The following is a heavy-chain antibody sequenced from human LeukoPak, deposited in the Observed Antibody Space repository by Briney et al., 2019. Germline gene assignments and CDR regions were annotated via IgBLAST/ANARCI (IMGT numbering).Heavy chain of an antibody. Sequence: PGRSLRLSCAASGFTFSSYAMHWVRQAPGKGLEWVAVISYDGSNKYYADSVKGRFTISRDNSKNTLYLQVNSLRAEDTAVYYCARPLGYCSGGSCYWDAFDIWGQGTMVTVSS. V-gene: IGHV3-30-3*01. CDR1: GFTFSSYA. D-gene: IGHD2-15*01. J-gene: IGHJ3*02. CDR2: ISYDGSNK. CDR3: ARPLGYCSGGSCYWDAFDI.